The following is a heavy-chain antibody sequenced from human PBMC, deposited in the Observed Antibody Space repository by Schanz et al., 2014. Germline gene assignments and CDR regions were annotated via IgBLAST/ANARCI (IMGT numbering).Heavy chain of an antibody. CDR3: AKIWKAHHLTGRPGWSDGMDV. D-gene: IGHD3-3*01. Sequence: EVQLVESGGGLVQPGGSLRLSCAASGVTFSSHVMTWVRQAPGKGLEWVSTIASGGSHTFYADSVTGRFTISGDNFKNTLFLQMNSLRVEDTAIYYCAKIWKAHHLTGRPGWSDGMDVWGQGTTV. V-gene: IGHV3-23*04. CDR2: IASGGSHT. J-gene: IGHJ6*02. CDR1: GVTFSSHV.